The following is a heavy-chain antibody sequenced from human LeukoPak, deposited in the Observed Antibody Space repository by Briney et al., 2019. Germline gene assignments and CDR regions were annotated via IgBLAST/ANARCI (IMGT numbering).Heavy chain of an antibody. J-gene: IGHJ3*02. CDR3: AREDASAFDI. Sequence: GGSLRLSCEASGFTFSDYYMTWIRQTPGEGLEWVSFISGGGSTLFYADSVKGRFTVSRDNARNSLYLQMNTLRAEDTAVYYCAREDASAFDIWGQGTMVSVSS. CDR2: ISGGGSTL. V-gene: IGHV3-11*04. CDR1: GFTFSDYY.